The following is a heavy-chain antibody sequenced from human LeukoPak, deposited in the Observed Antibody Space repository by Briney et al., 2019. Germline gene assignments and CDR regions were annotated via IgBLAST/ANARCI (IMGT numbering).Heavy chain of an antibody. V-gene: IGHV2-70*01. Sequence: SGPTLVNPTQALTLTCTFSGFSLSTSGMCVSWIRQPPGKALEWLALIDWDDNKYYNASLGTRLATSKDTSKNQVVLTMTNMDPVDTATYFCARYLYGDSASYFDYWGQGSLVIVSS. D-gene: IGHD4-17*01. CDR1: GFSLSTSGMC. J-gene: IGHJ4*02. CDR3: ARYLYGDSASYFDY. CDR2: IDWDDNK.